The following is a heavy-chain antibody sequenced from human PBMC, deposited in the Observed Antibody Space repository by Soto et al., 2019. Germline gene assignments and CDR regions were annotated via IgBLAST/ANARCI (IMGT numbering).Heavy chain of an antibody. Sequence: QVQLVQSGAEVKKPGASVKVSCKASGYTFTSYGISWVRQAPGQGLEWMGWISAYNGNTKYAQKLQGRVTMTTDTSTSTAYMEVRSMRSDATAVYYCARDLAVGPVDYWGQATLVTVSS. CDR2: ISAYNGNT. V-gene: IGHV1-18*01. CDR3: ARDLAVGPVDY. CDR1: GYTFTSYG. J-gene: IGHJ4*02.